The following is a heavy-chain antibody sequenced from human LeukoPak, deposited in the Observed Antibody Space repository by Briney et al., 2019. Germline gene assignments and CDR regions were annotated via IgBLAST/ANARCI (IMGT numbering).Heavy chain of an antibody. CDR3: ARDLFLEWLPDPFHI. Sequence: SETLSLTCTVSGGSISSYSWSWIRQPAGKGLEWLGRIYTSGSTNYNPSLKSRVTMSVDTAKNQFSLKLSSVTAADTAVYYCARDLFLEWLPDPFHIWGQGTMVTVSS. J-gene: IGHJ3*02. CDR2: IYTSGST. D-gene: IGHD3-3*01. V-gene: IGHV4-4*07. CDR1: GGSISSYS.